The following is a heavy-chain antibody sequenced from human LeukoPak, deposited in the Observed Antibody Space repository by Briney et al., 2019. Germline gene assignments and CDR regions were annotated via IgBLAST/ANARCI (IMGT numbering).Heavy chain of an antibody. CDR1: GFTFSSYA. D-gene: IGHD3-3*01. CDR3: ARRPARLTIFGVSGMDV. J-gene: IGHJ6*02. CDR2: ISSNGGST. Sequence: GGSLRLSCAASGFTFSSYAMHWVRQAPGKGLEYVSAISSNGGSTYYANSVKGRFTISGDNSKNTLYLQMGSLRAEDMAVYYCARRPARLTIFGVSGMDVWGQGTTVTVSS. V-gene: IGHV3-64*01.